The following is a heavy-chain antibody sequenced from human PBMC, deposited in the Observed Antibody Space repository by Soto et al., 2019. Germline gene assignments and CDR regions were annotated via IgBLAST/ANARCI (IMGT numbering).Heavy chain of an antibody. CDR3: PRVRLARGIPVAGRIDY. CDR2: ISSTGAIM. Sequence: EVQLVESGGGLVKPGGSLRLSCAASGFIFSQYSMNWVRQAPGEGLEWVSSISSTGAIMYYADSVKGRFTISRDDADTSLCFQMNSLRVEATAVYYCPRVRLARGIPVAGRIDYWGQGAVVTVSS. D-gene: IGHD6-19*01. V-gene: IGHV3-21*02. J-gene: IGHJ4*02. CDR1: GFIFSQYS.